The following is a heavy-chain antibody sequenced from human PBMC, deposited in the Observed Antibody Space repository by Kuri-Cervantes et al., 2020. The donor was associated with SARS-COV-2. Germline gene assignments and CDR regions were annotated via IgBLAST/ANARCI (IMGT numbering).Heavy chain of an antibody. CDR3: ASQGDILLQWSYFDH. D-gene: IGHD2-8*01. CDR2: FYYSVST. V-gene: IGHV4-39*01. CDR1: GGSIGSSSYY. J-gene: IGHJ4*02. Sequence: SCTVSGGSIGSSSYYWGWIRQPPGKGLEWIGCFYYSVSTYYNPSLKSRVTISVDTSKNQFSLKLSTVTAADTAVYYRASQGDILLQWSYFDHWGQGTLVTVSS.